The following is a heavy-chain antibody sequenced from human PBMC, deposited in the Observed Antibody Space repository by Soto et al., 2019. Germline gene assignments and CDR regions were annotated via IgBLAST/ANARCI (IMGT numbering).Heavy chain of an antibody. CDR3: SRFIMVGGWFDPNYYHGMDV. Sequence: QVQLVQSGAEVKKPGASVTVSCKTSGYTFSNYGINWVRQAPGQGLAWMGWISGYNGNTNYAQTVQGRVTMISDTSTGTVYMELRSLKSDDTAIYYCSRFIMVGGWFDPNYYHGMDVWGQGTTVTVSS. CDR2: ISGYNGNT. J-gene: IGHJ6*02. D-gene: IGHD6-19*01. CDR1: GYTFSNYG. V-gene: IGHV1-18*01.